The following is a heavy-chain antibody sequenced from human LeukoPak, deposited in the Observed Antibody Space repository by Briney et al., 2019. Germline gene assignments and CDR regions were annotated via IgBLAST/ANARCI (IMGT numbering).Heavy chain of an antibody. V-gene: IGHV1-2*02. J-gene: IGHJ4*02. CDR1: GYTFTGPY. D-gene: IGHD2-8*01. CDR2: INPNSGGT. CDR3: ARVEYCTKGVCINYDL. Sequence: ASLKVSCKASGYTFTGPYIHWMRRAPGQGPEWMGWINPNSGGTKYAQKFQGRVTVTRDTSTSTVYMELSGLRADDTATYYCARVEYCTKGVCINYDLWGQGTLVTVSS.